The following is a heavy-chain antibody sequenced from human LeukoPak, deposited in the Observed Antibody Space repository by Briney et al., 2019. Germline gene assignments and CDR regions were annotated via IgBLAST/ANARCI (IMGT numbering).Heavy chain of an antibody. CDR3: ARDEGWLQLGFDY. Sequence: GGSLRLSCAASGFTFSSYSMNWVRQAPGKGLEWVSSISSSSSYIYYADSVKGRFTISRDNAKNSLYLQMNSLRAEDTAVYYCARDEGWLQLGFDYWGQGTLVTVSS. J-gene: IGHJ4*02. CDR1: GFTFSSYS. D-gene: IGHD5-12*01. V-gene: IGHV3-21*01. CDR2: ISSSSSYI.